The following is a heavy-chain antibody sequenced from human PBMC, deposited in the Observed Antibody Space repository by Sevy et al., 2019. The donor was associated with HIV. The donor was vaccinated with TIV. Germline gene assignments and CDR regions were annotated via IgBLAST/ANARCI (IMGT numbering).Heavy chain of an antibody. Sequence: SETLSLTCTVSGGSISSSSYYWGWIRQPPGKGLEWIGSIYYSGSTYYNPSLKSRVTISVDTSKNQFSLKLSSVTAADTAVYYCAREGSYYDSSGYYQHPVYYFDYWGQRTLVTVSS. CDR3: AREGSYYDSSGYYQHPVYYFDY. CDR1: GGSISSSSYY. J-gene: IGHJ4*02. CDR2: IYYSGST. D-gene: IGHD3-22*01. V-gene: IGHV4-39*02.